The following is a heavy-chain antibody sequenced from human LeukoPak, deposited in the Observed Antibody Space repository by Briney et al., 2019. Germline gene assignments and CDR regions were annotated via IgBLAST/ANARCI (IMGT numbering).Heavy chain of an antibody. CDR3: ARRAYSSSWSYFDY. V-gene: IGHV5-51*01. J-gene: IGHJ4*02. CDR2: IYPGDSDA. CDR1: GYSFTSYW. D-gene: IGHD6-13*01. Sequence: GESLKISCQGSGYSFTSYWIGWVRQMPGKGLEWMGIIYPGDSDARYSPSFQGQVTISVDKSTSTAFLQWSSLKASDTAMYFCARRAYSSSWSYFDYWGQGTLVTVSA.